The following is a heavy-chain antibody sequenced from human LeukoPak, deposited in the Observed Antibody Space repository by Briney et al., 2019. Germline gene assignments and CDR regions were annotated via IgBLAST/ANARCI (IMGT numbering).Heavy chain of an antibody. CDR2: IYHSGST. CDR1: GYSISSGYY. V-gene: IGHV4-38-2*01. J-gene: IGHJ4*02. CDR3: ASFSYGPFDY. Sequence: PSETLSLTCAVSGYSISSGYYWGWIRQPPGKGLEWIGSIYHSGSTYYNPSLKSRVTISVDTSKNQFSLKLSSATAADTAVYYCASFSYGPFDYWGQGTLVTVSS. D-gene: IGHD3-10*01.